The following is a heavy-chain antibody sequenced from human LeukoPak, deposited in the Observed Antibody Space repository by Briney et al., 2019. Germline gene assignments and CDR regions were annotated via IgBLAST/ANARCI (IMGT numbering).Heavy chain of an antibody. J-gene: IGHJ6*02. CDR3: ARHEGGSNSDLYYYYGMDV. CDR1: GYSFTSYW. Sequence: PGGLLTLSCTGSGYSFTSYWIGWVRQMPGKGLEWMGIIYPGDSDTIYSPSFQGQVTIPADKSISTAYLQWSSLKASDTAMYYCARHEGGSNSDLYYYYGMDVWGQGTTVTVSS. D-gene: IGHD4-23*01. V-gene: IGHV5-51*01. CDR2: IYPGDSDT.